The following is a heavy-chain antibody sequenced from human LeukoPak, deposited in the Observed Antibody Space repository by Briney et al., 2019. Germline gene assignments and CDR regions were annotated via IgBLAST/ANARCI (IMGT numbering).Heavy chain of an antibody. CDR2: IYTDGST. CDR3: AREAVSGPSQY. J-gene: IGHJ4*02. V-gene: IGHV4-61*02. CDR1: GVSVSRGYYY. D-gene: IGHD6-19*01. Sequence: PSQTLSLTCTVSGVSVSRGYYYWSWIRQPPGERLEWIGRIYTDGSTYYNPSLKCRVTISLDTSKNHFSLKLTSVTAADTAVYYCAREAVSGPSQYWGPGTLVTVSS.